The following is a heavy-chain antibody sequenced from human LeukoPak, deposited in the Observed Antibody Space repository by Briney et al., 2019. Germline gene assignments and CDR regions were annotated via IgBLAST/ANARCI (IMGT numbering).Heavy chain of an antibody. D-gene: IGHD3-9*01. CDR2: ISSSSSTI. Sequence: GGSLRLSRAASGFTFSSYSMNWVRQAPGKGLEWVSYISSSSSTIYHADSVKGRFTISRDNAKNSLYLQMNSLRAEDTAVYYCAREPPYYDILTGPDYWGQGTLVTVSS. V-gene: IGHV3-48*01. CDR1: GFTFSSYS. J-gene: IGHJ4*02. CDR3: AREPPYYDILTGPDY.